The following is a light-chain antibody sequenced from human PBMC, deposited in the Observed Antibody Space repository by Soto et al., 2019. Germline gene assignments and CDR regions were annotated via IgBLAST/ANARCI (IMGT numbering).Light chain of an antibody. J-gene: IGKJ1*01. Sequence: EIVLTQSPGTLSLSPGERATLSCRASQSLTSSYLAWYQQKPGQSPRLLIYGASRRATGIPDRFSGSGSGTDFTLTITSLEPEDFAFYYCHQRQRWPRTFGQGTKVDIK. CDR2: GAS. CDR1: QSLTSSY. CDR3: HQRQRWPRT. V-gene: IGKV3-20*01.